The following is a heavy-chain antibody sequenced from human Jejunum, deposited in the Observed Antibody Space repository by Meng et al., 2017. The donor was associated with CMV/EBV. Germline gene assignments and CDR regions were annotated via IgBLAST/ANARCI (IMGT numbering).Heavy chain of an antibody. J-gene: IGHJ4*02. D-gene: IGHD1-7*01. CDR1: GGSIGTYY. V-gene: IGHV4-59*01. CDR2: IYYSGST. Sequence: VSGGSIGTYYWSWIRQPPGKGLEWIGHIYYSGSTNFNPSLKSRVTISLDTSKKQFSLRLSSVTAEDTVVYYCARASPNWNYVIDYWGQGTLVTVSS. CDR3: ARASPNWNYVIDY.